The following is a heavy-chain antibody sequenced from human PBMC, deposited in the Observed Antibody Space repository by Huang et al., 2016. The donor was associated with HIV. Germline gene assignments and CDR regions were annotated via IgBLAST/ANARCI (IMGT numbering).Heavy chain of an antibody. Sequence: QVQLQQWGAGLLKPSETLSLTCAVTGDSFSAFYWSWIRQSPGKGLEWIGEINHSGSTNYNPSLKSRVTISIDTSRNQFSLNLTSVTAADTAVYYCARAVSRVAVAGRRPAFGYWGQGTLVTVSS. CDR1: GDSFSAFY. D-gene: IGHD6-19*01. CDR3: ARAVSRVAVAGRRPAFGY. CDR2: INHSGST. V-gene: IGHV4-34*02. J-gene: IGHJ4*02.